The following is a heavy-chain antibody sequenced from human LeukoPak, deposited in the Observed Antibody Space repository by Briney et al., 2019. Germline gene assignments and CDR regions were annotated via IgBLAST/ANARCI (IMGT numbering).Heavy chain of an antibody. CDR1: GFSFDDYA. Sequence: GGSLRLSCAASGFSFDDYAMHWVRQAPGKGLVWVSRINSDGSTTSYADSVKGRFTISRDNAKNTLYLQMNSLRAEDTAVYYCARVGTGSYHFDYWGQGTLVTVSS. J-gene: IGHJ4*02. CDR2: INSDGSTT. CDR3: ARVGTGSYHFDY. V-gene: IGHV3-74*01. D-gene: IGHD3-16*01.